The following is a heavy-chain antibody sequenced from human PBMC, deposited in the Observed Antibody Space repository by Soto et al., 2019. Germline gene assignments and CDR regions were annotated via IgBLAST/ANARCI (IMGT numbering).Heavy chain of an antibody. J-gene: IGHJ4*02. Sequence: QVQLQESGPGLVKPSETLSLTCSVSGVSTSNHYWTWIRKPPGQGPEWIGCIYYRGTTNYNASFTSRVTISVYPSKNQFSLQLTSVTTADTAVYYCARGGGSPYHDHEFDYWGQGILVTVSS. CDR2: IYYRGTT. CDR1: GVSTSNHY. V-gene: IGHV4-59*11. CDR3: ARGGGSPYHDHEFDY. D-gene: IGHD2-2*01.